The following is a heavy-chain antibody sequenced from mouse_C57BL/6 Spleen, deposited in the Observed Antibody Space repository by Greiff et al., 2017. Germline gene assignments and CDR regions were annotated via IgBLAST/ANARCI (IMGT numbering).Heavy chain of an antibody. V-gene: IGHV1-81*01. CDR1: GYTFTSYG. D-gene: IGHD1-1*01. CDR3: AREQGITTVVAKGYAMDY. CDR2: IYPRSGNT. Sequence: QVHVKQSGAELARPGASVKLSCKASGYTFTSYGISWVKQRTGQGLEWIGEIYPRSGNTYYNEKFKGKATLTADKSSSTAYMELRSLTSEDSAVYFCAREQGITTVVAKGYAMDYWGQGTSVTVSS. J-gene: IGHJ4*01.